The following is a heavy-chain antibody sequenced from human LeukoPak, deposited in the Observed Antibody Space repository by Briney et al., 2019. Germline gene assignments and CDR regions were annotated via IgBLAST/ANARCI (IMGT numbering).Heavy chain of an antibody. D-gene: IGHD6-13*01. CDR3: ARGGSGIAAAERAFDI. CDR1: GGSISSSSYY. V-gene: IGHV4-39*07. Sequence: SETLSLTCTVSGGSISSSSYYWGWIRQPPGKGLEWIGSIYYSGSTYYNPSLKSRVTISVDTSKNQFSLKLSSVTAADTAVYYCARGGSGIAAAERAFDIWGQGTMVIVSS. J-gene: IGHJ3*02. CDR2: IYYSGST.